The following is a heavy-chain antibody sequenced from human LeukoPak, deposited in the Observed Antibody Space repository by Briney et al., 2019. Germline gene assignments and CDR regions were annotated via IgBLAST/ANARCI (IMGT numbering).Heavy chain of an antibody. V-gene: IGHV3-23*01. D-gene: IGHD2-2*03. CDR1: GFTFSSYA. CDR3: AKDLGYCSSTSCELDY. Sequence: GGSLRLSCAASGFTFSSYAMSWVRQAPGKGLEWVSAISGSGGSTYYADSVKGRFAISRDNSKNTLYLQMNSLRAEDTAVYYCAKDLGYCSSTSCELDYWGQGTLVTVSS. CDR2: ISGSGGST. J-gene: IGHJ4*02.